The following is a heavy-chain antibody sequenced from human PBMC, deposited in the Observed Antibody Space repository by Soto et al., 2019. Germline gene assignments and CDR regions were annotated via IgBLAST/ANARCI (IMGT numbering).Heavy chain of an antibody. CDR3: ARRGPGTYFDY. CDR2: ISGSGDST. V-gene: IGHV3-23*01. Sequence: VSMRLSCAAAGGTFSSYAMNWVRQAPGKGLEWVSVISGSGDSTYYADSVKGRFTISRDNSKNTLYLQMNSLRTEDTAVYYCARRGPGTYFDYWGKGPLVTVSS. J-gene: IGHJ4*02. D-gene: IGHD6-13*01. CDR1: GGTFSSYA.